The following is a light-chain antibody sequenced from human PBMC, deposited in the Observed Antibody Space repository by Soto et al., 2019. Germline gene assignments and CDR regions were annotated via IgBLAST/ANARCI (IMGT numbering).Light chain of an antibody. Sequence: VLTQSPGTLSVSPGERVSLSCRASQKVTSDFLAWYQQRPGQAPRLLISSASTRATGIPDRFSGSGSGTVFTLNLNGLEPEDVGVYYCQKYGRLPGTFGQGTKVEIK. V-gene: IGKV3-20*01. CDR2: SAS. CDR1: QKVTSDF. CDR3: QKYGRLPGT. J-gene: IGKJ1*01.